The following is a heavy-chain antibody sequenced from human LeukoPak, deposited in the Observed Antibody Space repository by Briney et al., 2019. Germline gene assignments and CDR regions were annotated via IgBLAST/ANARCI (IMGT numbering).Heavy chain of an antibody. Sequence: ASVTVSCKASVYTFTGYYMHWVRQAPGQGLAGMEWINPNSGGTNYAQKFQGRVTMTRDTSISTAYMELSRLRSDDTAVYYCARDRGVGVLRYFDWPSGYWGQGTLVTVSS. D-gene: IGHD3-9*01. J-gene: IGHJ4*02. CDR3: ARDRGVGVLRYFDWPSGY. CDR2: INPNSGGT. V-gene: IGHV1-2*02. CDR1: VYTFTGYY.